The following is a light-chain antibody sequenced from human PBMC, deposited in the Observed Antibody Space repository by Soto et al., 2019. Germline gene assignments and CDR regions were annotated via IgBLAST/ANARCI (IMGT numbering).Light chain of an antibody. CDR2: DVS. CDR1: SSDVGGYNY. V-gene: IGLV2-11*01. Sequence: QSVLTQPRSVSGSPGQSVTISCTGTSSDVGGYNYVSWYQQHPGKAPKLMIYDVSKRPSGVPDRFSGYKSGNTASLTISGLQAEDEADYYCCSYAGIYTVVFGGGTKVTVL. J-gene: IGLJ2*01. CDR3: CSYAGIYTVV.